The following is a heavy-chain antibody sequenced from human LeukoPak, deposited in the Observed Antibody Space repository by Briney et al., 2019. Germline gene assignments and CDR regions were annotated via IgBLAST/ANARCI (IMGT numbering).Heavy chain of an antibody. V-gene: IGHV3-20*04. Sequence: GGSLRLCCAASGFTFSSYWMSWVRQAPAKGLEWVSGISWNSGSIDYADSVKCRFTISRDNAKNSLYLQMNSLRAEDTAVYFCFRQKTAYEILTGYSQTGTTFGYWGQGTLVTVSS. CDR2: ISWNSGSI. CDR1: GFTFSSYW. J-gene: IGHJ4*02. CDR3: FRQKTAYEILTGYSQTGTTFGY. D-gene: IGHD3-9*01.